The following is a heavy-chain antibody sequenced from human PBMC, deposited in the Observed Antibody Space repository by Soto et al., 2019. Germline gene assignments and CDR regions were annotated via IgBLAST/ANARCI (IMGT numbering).Heavy chain of an antibody. J-gene: IGHJ6*02. V-gene: IGHV3-64D*06. Sequence: GGSLRLSCAGSEFTFIVYAMYWLRQAPGKGLEYVSSLNSNGDNTEYADSVEDSFTISRDNTKNTLFPQMSSLRDDDTAVYYCVKGRGSSCLYGMDVWGHGTAVTVSS. CDR2: LNSNGDNT. D-gene: IGHD1-26*01. CDR1: EFTFIVYA. CDR3: VKGRGSSCLYGMDV.